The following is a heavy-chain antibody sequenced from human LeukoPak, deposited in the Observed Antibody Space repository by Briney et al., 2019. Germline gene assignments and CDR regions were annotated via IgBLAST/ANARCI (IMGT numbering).Heavy chain of an antibody. CDR3: AKDGYSGSDFDY. CDR2: ISGSGGST. J-gene: IGHJ4*02. V-gene: IGHV3-23*01. Sequence: GGSLRLSCAASGFTFNSYAMSWVRQAPGKGLEWVSAISGSGGSTYYADSVKGQFTISRDNSKNTLYLQMNSLRAEDTAVYYCAKDGYSGSDFDYWGQGTLVTVSS. D-gene: IGHD5-12*01. CDR1: GFTFNSYA.